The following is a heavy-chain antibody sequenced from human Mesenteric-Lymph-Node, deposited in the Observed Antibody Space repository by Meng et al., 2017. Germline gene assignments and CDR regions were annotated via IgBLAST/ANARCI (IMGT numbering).Heavy chain of an antibody. Sequence: QVQLQQWGAGLLKPSETLSLTCAVYGGSFSGYYWSWIRQPPGKGLEWIGEINHSGSTNYNPSLKSRVTISVDTSKNQFSLKLSSVTAADTAVYYCARGGYYSFDYWGQGTLVTVSS. CDR3: ARGGYYSFDY. D-gene: IGHD5-18*01. CDR2: INHSGST. V-gene: IGHV4-34*01. CDR1: GGSFSGYY. J-gene: IGHJ4*02.